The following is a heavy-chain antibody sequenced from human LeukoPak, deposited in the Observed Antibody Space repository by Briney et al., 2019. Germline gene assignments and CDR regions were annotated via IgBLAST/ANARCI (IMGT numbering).Heavy chain of an antibody. Sequence: GASVKVSCKASGYTFTGYYMHWVRQAPGQGLEWMGWINPNSGGTNYAQKFQGRVTMTRDTSISTAYMELSSLRSEDTAVCYCASNSPNQLPHRDYYYYMDVWGKGTTVTVSS. D-gene: IGHD2-2*01. CDR3: ASNSPNQLPHRDYYYYMDV. V-gene: IGHV1-2*02. J-gene: IGHJ6*03. CDR1: GYTFTGYY. CDR2: INPNSGGT.